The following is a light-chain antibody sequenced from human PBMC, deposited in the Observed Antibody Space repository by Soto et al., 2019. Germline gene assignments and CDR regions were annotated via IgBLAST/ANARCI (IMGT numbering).Light chain of an antibody. CDR1: QSISSTY. J-gene: IGKJ1*01. Sequence: EIVLTQSPGTPSLSPGERATLSCRASQSISSTYFAWYQQKPGQAPRLLFYGASSRATDIPDRFSGSGSGTDFTLTISRLEPEDFAVYYCQQYGSSPPWTFGQGTKVEIK. CDR2: GAS. V-gene: IGKV3-20*01. CDR3: QQYGSSPPWT.